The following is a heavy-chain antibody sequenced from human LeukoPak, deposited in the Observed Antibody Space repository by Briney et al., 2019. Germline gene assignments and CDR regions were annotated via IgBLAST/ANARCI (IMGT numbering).Heavy chain of an antibody. CDR2: INHSGST. D-gene: IGHD5-12*01. J-gene: IGHJ4*02. CDR1: GGSFSGYY. V-gene: IGHV4-34*01. CDR3: ARGRPYSGPFDY. Sequence: SETLSLTCAVYGGSFSGYYWSWIRQPPGKGLEWIGEINHSGSTNYNPSLKSRVTISVDTSKNQFSLKLSPVTAADTAVYYCARGRPYSGPFDYWGQGTLVTVSS.